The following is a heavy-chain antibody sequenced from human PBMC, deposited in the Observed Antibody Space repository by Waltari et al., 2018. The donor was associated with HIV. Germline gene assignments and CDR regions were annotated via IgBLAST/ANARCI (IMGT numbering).Heavy chain of an antibody. J-gene: IGHJ6*01. D-gene: IGHD3-16*01. Sequence: QVQLVESGGGVVQPGKSLRLSCEVAGFRFTTYGMHWVRQAPGKGLEWVAVISYDGSKKYSADPVKGRFSISRDNSKNTLYLQMNSLRVDDTGVYYCAKDCGGTRCFGIDVWGEGTTVIVSP. CDR1: GFRFTTYG. CDR3: AKDCGGTRCFGIDV. V-gene: IGHV3-30*18. CDR2: ISYDGSKK.